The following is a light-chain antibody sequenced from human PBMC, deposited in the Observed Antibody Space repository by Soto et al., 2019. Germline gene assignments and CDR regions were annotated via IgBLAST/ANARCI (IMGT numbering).Light chain of an antibody. V-gene: IGKV1-6*01. CDR1: QGIRND. CDR3: LQKYFYPFT. CDR2: AAS. J-gene: IGKJ3*01. Sequence: AIQMTQSPSSLSASVGDRVTITCRASQGIRNDLDWFQQKPGKAPKLLIYAASNLQSGGPARFSGSGSGTDFTLTISSRQPADFATYYCLQKYFYPFTFGPGTKVYIK.